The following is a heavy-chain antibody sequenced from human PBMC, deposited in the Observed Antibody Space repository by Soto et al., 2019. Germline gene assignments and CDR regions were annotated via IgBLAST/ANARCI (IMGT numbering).Heavy chain of an antibody. V-gene: IGHV4-34*01. D-gene: IGHD2-8*01. CDR1: GGSFSGYY. CDR2: INHSGST. Sequence: SETLSLTCAVYGGSFSGYYWSWIRQPPGKGLEWIGEINHSGSTNYNPSLKSRVTISVDTSKNQFSLKLSSVTAADTAVYYRARGDGPPYYFDYWGQGTLVTVSS. J-gene: IGHJ4*02. CDR3: ARGDGPPYYFDY.